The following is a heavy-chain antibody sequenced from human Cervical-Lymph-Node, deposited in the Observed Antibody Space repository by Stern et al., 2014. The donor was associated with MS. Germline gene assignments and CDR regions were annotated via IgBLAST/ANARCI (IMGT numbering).Heavy chain of an antibody. D-gene: IGHD2-2*01. V-gene: IGHV4-4*02. CDR1: GDSISNDNW. Sequence: QVQLQESGPGLVRPSGTLSLTCAVSGDSISNDNWWSWVRQPPGKGLECIGASYHTGSANSDPSLKSRVTISVDKSKNQFSLRLTSMTAADTAVYYCARDQGFQLMNSWGQGTLVIVSS. CDR3: ARDQGFQLMNS. CDR2: SYHTGSA. J-gene: IGHJ4*02.